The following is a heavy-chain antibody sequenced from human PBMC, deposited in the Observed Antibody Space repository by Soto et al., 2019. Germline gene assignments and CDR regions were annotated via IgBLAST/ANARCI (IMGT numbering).Heavy chain of an antibody. D-gene: IGHD4-17*01. V-gene: IGHV4-39*01. CDR3: ARSTGTIYYYYGMDV. Sequence: SETLSLTCTVSGGSISSSSYYWGWIRQPPGKGLEWIGSIYYSGSTYYNPSLKSRVPISVDTSKNQFSLKLSSVTAADTAVYYCARSTGTIYYYYGMDVWGQGTTVTVSS. CDR2: IYYSGST. J-gene: IGHJ6*02. CDR1: GGSISSSSYY.